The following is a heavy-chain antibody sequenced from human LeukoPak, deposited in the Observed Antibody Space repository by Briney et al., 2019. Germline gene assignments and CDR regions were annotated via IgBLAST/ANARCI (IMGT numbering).Heavy chain of an antibody. Sequence: GGSLRLSCEASGLTFSSCGMSWVRQAPGKGLEWISTIGRGGDTAYNADFVKGRFTISRDNSKSMLYLEMNSLKAEDTALYYCAKGGRLSGPFQYWGQGTLSPSPQ. CDR3: AKGGRLSGPFQY. V-gene: IGHV3-23*01. CDR2: IGRGGDTA. D-gene: IGHD2-15*01. J-gene: IGHJ4*02. CDR1: GLTFSSCG.